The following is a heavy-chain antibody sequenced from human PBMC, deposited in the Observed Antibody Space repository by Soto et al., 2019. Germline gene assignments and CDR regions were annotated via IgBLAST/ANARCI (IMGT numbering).Heavy chain of an antibody. J-gene: IGHJ4*02. CDR3: SRVIGSQYLEWRLYDY. V-gene: IGHV3-49*03. D-gene: IGHD3-3*01. CDR2: ITSNRYGGTT. Sequence: PGGSLRLSCTAYGFTFGDYDMAWFRQAPGKGLEWVSFITSNRYGGTTEYAASVKGRFTVSRDDSKSIAYLDMNSLNTDDAAVYYCSRVIGSQYLEWRLYDYWGQGTQVTVSS. CDR1: GFTFGDYD.